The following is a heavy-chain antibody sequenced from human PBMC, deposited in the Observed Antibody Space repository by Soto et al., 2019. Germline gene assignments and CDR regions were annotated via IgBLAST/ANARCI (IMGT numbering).Heavy chain of an antibody. V-gene: IGHV3-21*06. CDR2: ISSTTNYI. CDR1: GFTFTRYS. CDR3: ARDSEHLTSNFDY. Sequence: GGSLRLSCAASGFTFTRYSMNWVRQAPGKGLEWVSSISSTTNYIYYGDSMKGRFTISRDNAKNSLYLEMNSLRAEETAVYYCARDSEHLTSNFDYWGQGTLVTVSS. J-gene: IGHJ4*02.